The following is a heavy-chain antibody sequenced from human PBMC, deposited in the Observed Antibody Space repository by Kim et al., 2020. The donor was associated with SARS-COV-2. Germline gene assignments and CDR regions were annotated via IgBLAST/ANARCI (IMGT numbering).Heavy chain of an antibody. Sequence: GGSLRLSCAASGFTFSSYDMHWVRQATGKGLEWVSAIGTAGDTYYPGSVKGRFTISRENAKNSLYLQMNSLRAGDTAVYYCARGRWYYEFWCGYKGGEYWFDPWGQGTLVTVSS. J-gene: IGHJ5*02. V-gene: IGHV3-13*01. CDR3: ARGRWYYEFWCGYKGGEYWFDP. CDR1: GFTFSSYD. CDR2: IGTAGDT. D-gene: IGHD3-3*01.